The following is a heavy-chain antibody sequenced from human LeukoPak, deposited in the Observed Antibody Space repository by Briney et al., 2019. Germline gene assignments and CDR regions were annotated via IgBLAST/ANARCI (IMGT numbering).Heavy chain of an antibody. V-gene: IGHV7-4-1*02. J-gene: IGHJ4*02. D-gene: IGHD2-15*01. Sequence: ASVKVSCKASGYTFTSYAMNWVREAPGQGLEWMGWINTNTGNPTYAQGLTGRFVFSLDTSVSTAYLQISSLKAEDTAVYCCAIWYCSGGRCYSNARTFDYWGQGTRVTVSS. CDR2: INTNTGNP. CDR1: GYTFTSYA. CDR3: AIWYCSGGRCYSNARTFDY.